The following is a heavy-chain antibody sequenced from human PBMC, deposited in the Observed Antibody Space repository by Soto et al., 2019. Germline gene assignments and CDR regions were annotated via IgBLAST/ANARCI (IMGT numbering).Heavy chain of an antibody. V-gene: IGHV3-23*01. CDR3: AKDESITMIIVVVFYFDY. J-gene: IGHJ4*02. CDR1: GFAFRNSD. D-gene: IGHD3-22*01. Sequence: GGSLRLSCAASGFAFRNSDMSWVRQAPGKGLEWVSSISGSDGSTYYADSVRGRFTISRDHSKNTLYLLMNSLRAEDTAVYYCAKDESITMIIVVVFYFDYWGQGTVVTVSS. CDR2: ISGSDGST.